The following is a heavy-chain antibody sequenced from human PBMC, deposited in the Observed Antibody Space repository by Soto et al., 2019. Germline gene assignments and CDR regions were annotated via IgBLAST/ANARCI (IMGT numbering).Heavy chain of an antibody. CDR2: ISTSNGHT. Sequence: QVQLIQSGAEVKRPGASLKVSCRASGYAFNTYGVSWVRQAPGQGLEWVGWISTSNGHTNFAQNFQCRVTLTTDTYTSTAYMELRSLTSDDTAVYYCVRDLPSAAPSSDLWRQGTLVTVSS. CDR3: VRDLPSAAPSSDL. CDR1: GYAFNTYG. J-gene: IGHJ5*02. V-gene: IGHV1-18*01. D-gene: IGHD6-25*01.